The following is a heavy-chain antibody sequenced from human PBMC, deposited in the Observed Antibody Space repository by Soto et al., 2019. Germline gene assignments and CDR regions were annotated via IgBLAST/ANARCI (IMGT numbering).Heavy chain of an antibody. J-gene: IGHJ4*02. CDR2: INHSGST. D-gene: IGHD4-17*01. CDR1: GGSFSGYY. V-gene: IGHV4-34*01. CDR3: ARGDDYGEI. Sequence: GTLSLTCAVYGGSFSGYYWSWIRQPPGKGLEWIGEINHSGSTNYNPSLKSRVTISVDTSKNQFSLKLSSVTAADTAVYYCARGDDYGEIWGQGTLVTVSS.